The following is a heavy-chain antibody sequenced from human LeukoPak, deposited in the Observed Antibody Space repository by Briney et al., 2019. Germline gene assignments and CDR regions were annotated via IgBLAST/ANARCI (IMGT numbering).Heavy chain of an antibody. Sequence: PSETLSLTCTASGGSINSYYWSWIRQPAGKGLEWIGRIYSSGSTNYNPSLKSRVSMSVDTSKNQFSLKLTSVTAADTALYYCAKDNSYSSSSRLDYWGQGTLVTVSS. J-gene: IGHJ4*02. V-gene: IGHV4-4*07. CDR1: GGSINSYY. CDR2: IYSSGST. D-gene: IGHD6-6*01. CDR3: AKDNSYSSSSRLDY.